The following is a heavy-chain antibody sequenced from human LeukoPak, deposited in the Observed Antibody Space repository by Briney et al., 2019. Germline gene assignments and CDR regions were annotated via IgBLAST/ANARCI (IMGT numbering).Heavy chain of an antibody. J-gene: IGHJ4*02. CDR3: ARGVNSGYFDY. V-gene: IGHV4-59*01. Sequence: SETLSLTCTVSGGSIRSYYWSWIRQPPGKGLEWIGYIYYSGSTNYSPSLKSRVTISLDTSKNQFSLKLSSVTAADTAVYYCARGVNSGYFDYCGQGTLVTVSS. CDR1: GGSIRSYY. D-gene: IGHD1-26*01. CDR2: IYYSGST.